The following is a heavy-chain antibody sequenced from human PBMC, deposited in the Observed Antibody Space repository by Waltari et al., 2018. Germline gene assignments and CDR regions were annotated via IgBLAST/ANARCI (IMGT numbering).Heavy chain of an antibody. D-gene: IGHD3-22*01. J-gene: IGHJ6*02. V-gene: IGHV4-39*01. CDR3: ARQSGYYDSRMMGMDV. CDR2: IYYMGST. CDR1: GGSISSSSYY. Sequence: QLQLQESGPGLVKPSETLSLTCTVSGGSISSSSYYWGWIRQHQGKGLEWIGIIYYMGSTYYNPSLKSRVTISVDTSKNQFSLKLSSVTAADTAVYYCARQSGYYDSRMMGMDVWGQGTTVTVSS.